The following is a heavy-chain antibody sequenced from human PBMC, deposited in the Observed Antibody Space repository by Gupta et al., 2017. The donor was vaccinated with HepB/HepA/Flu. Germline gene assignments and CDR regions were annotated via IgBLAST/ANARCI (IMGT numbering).Heavy chain of an antibody. CDR1: GYRFSTYN. J-gene: IGHJ4*02. Sequence: QFQLVQSGPAVKKSGASVNLSCKTSGYRFSTYNIHWVRQAPGQGLEYKGISVVSGDTKYEQQFQGRVIMTRDTSTATVSMELNSLRSDDTAGYYCAREPSMAFYFDYWGQGNLVTVSS. V-gene: IGHV1-46*01. CDR3: AREPSMAFYFDY. D-gene: IGHD2-8*01. CDR2: SVVSGDT.